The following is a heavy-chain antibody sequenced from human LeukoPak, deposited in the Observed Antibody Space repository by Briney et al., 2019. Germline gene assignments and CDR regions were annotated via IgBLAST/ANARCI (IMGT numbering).Heavy chain of an antibody. V-gene: IGHV4-34*01. CDR3: ARGPPIVVVVAATPFYFDY. J-gene: IGHJ4*02. D-gene: IGHD2-15*01. Sequence: SETQSLTCAVYGGSFSGYYWSWIRQPPGKGLEWIGEINHSGSTNYNPSLKSRVTISVDTSKNQFSLKLSSVTAADTAVHYCARGPPIVVVVAATPFYFDYWGQGTLVTVSS. CDR2: INHSGST. CDR1: GGSFSGYY.